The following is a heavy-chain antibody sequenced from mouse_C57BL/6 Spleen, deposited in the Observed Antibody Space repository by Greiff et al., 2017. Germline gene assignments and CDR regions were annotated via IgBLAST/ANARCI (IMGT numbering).Heavy chain of an antibody. V-gene: IGHV1-52*01. CDR1: GSTFTSYW. CDR3: ARSYYGSSLDY. Sequence: QVQLQQPGAELVRPGSSVKLSCKASGSTFTSYWMHWVKQRPIQGLEWIGNIDPSDSETHYTQKFKDKDTLTVDKSSSTAYMQLSCLTSEDSAVNDCARSYYGSSLDYWGQGTTLTVSS. J-gene: IGHJ2*01. CDR2: IDPSDSET. D-gene: IGHD1-1*01.